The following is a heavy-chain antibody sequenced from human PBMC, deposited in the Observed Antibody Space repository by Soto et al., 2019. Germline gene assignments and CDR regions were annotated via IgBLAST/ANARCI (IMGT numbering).Heavy chain of an antibody. Sequence: SGPTLVNPTQPLTLTCIFSGFSLRTSGVGVGWIRQPPGKALEWLGFIYWNDDKRYSPSLKSRLTITKDTSKNQVVLTMTNMDPVDTATYYCAKSGSSGWYGWFDPWGQGTLVTVSS. CDR2: IYWNDDK. V-gene: IGHV2-5*01. CDR3: AKSGSSGWYGWFDP. D-gene: IGHD6-13*01. CDR1: GFSLRTSGVG. J-gene: IGHJ5*02.